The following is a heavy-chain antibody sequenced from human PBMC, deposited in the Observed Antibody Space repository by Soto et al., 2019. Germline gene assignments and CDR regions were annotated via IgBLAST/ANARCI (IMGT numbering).Heavy chain of an antibody. D-gene: IGHD1-1*01. CDR1: GGTFSSDT. V-gene: IGHV1-69*08. Sequence: QVQLVQSGAEVKKPGSSVKVSCKVSGGTFSSDTISWVRQAPGLGLEWMGRIIPILGLTNSAQKFQDRVQFTADKSTSTAYMELSSLRSEDTAVYYCARESRYLGMDVWGQGTTVTVSS. CDR2: IIPILGLT. J-gene: IGHJ6*02. CDR3: ARESRYLGMDV.